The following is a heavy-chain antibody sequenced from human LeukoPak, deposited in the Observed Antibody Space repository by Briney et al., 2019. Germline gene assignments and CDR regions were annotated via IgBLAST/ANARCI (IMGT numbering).Heavy chain of an antibody. Sequence: SETLSLTCTVSGGSISSYYWSWIRQPPGKGLEWIGYIYYSGGTNYNPSLKSRVTISVDTSKNQFSLKLSSVTAADTAVYYCARAYDFLDPWGQGTLVTVSS. CDR1: GGSISSYY. J-gene: IGHJ5*02. V-gene: IGHV4-59*01. D-gene: IGHD3-3*01. CDR2: IYYSGGT. CDR3: ARAYDFLDP.